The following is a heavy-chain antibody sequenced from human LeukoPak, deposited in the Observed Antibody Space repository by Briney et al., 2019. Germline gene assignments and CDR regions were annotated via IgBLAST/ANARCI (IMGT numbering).Heavy chain of an antibody. D-gene: IGHD3-10*01. CDR1: GFTFSSYG. V-gene: IGHV3-30*02. J-gene: IGHJ4*02. CDR3: AKDRRAYYYGSGSYFDY. Sequence: PGGSLRLSCAASGFTFSSYGMHWVRQAPGKGLEWVAFIRYDGSNKYYADSVKGRFTISRDNSKNTLYLQMNSLRAEDTAVYYCAKDRRAYYYGSGSYFDYWGQGTLVTVSS. CDR2: IRYDGSNK.